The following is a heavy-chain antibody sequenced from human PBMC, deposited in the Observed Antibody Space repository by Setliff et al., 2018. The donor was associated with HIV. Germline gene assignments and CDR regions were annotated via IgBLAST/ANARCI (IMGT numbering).Heavy chain of an antibody. CDR1: VGSVSSGNHY. Sequence: PSETLSLTCTVSVGSVSSGNHYWSWIRQTPGKGLQWIGLIYYTGIPTYNPSLEGRITMSVDRSKNQFSLRLTSVTAADTAMYYCARVSRLHPFDPWGQGTLVTVSS. CDR2: IYYTGIP. J-gene: IGHJ5*02. CDR3: ARVSRLHPFDP. V-gene: IGHV4-61*01. D-gene: IGHD2-15*01.